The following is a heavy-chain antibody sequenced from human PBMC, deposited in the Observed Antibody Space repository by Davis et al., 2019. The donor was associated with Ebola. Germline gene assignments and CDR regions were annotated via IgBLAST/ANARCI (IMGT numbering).Heavy chain of an antibody. CDR3: ARDRFFAFDF. Sequence: PGGSLRLSCAASGFVFSDFSMNWVRQAPGKGLEWITYITKGSDAIHYAESVKGRFTVSRDNAKNSVFLQMSSLRDEDSAVYYCARDRFFAFDFWSQGVRVSVSS. D-gene: IGHD3/OR15-3a*01. J-gene: IGHJ4*02. V-gene: IGHV3-48*02. CDR2: ITKGSDAI. CDR1: GFVFSDFS.